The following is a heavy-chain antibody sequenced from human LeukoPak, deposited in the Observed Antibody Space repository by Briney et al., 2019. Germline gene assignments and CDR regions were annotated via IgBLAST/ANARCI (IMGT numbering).Heavy chain of an antibody. CDR3: AKAPPDSYFDY. CDR2: IRYDGSNK. CDR1: GSTLSTD. D-gene: IGHD3-3*01. Sequence: SGGSLRLSCAASGSTLSTDMHWVRQAPGKGLEWVAFIRYDGSNKYYADSVKGRFTISRDNSKNTLYLQMNSLRTEDTAVYYCAKAPPDSYFDYWGQGTLVTVSS. V-gene: IGHV3-30*02. J-gene: IGHJ4*02.